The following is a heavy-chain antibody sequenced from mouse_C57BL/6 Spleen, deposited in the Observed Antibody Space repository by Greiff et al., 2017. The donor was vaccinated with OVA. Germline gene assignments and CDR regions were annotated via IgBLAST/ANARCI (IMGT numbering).Heavy chain of an antibody. CDR1: GYAFSSYW. CDR2: IYPGDGDT. V-gene: IGHV1-80*01. CDR3: ARAYYSNYDWFAY. D-gene: IGHD2-5*01. J-gene: IGHJ3*01. Sequence: QVQLQQSGAELVKPGASVKISCKASGYAFSSYWMNWVKQRPGKGLEWIGQIYPGDGDTNYNGKFKGKATLTADKSSSTAYVQLSSLTSEDSAVYFCARAYYSNYDWFAYWGQGTLVTVSA.